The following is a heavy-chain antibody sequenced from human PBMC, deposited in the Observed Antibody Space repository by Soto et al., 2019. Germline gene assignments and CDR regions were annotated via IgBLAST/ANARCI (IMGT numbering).Heavy chain of an antibody. Sequence: SDTLSITCAVSSGSISSSNWLSFLQKPPGKGLECIGEIYHSGITNYNPSLKSRVTISVDKSKNQFSLKLSSVTAADTAVYYCARVNCSSTSCYFEYWGKGTRVTVSS. D-gene: IGHD2-2*01. J-gene: IGHJ4*02. CDR3: ARVNCSSTSCYFEY. CDR2: IYHSGIT. CDR1: SGSISSSNW. V-gene: IGHV4-4*02.